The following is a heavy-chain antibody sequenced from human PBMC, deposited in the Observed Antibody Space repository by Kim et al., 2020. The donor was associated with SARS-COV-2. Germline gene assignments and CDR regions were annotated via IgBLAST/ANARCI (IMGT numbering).Heavy chain of an antibody. Sequence: SETLSLTCSIAGGSLRSYYWSWIRQFPGKGLEWIGYVDYSGRTNYNPSLKSLVNISVDTSTNQFSLKLFSVTATDTAIYYCARDEMATWDYYGSGSYWGSWGQGTLVTVSS. CDR3: ARDEMATWDYYGSGSYWGS. CDR1: GGSLRSYY. CDR2: VDYSGRT. D-gene: IGHD3-10*01. J-gene: IGHJ4*02. V-gene: IGHV4-59*01.